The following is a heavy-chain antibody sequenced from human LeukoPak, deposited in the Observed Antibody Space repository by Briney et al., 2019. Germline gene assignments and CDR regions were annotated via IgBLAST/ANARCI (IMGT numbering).Heavy chain of an antibody. D-gene: IGHD3-3*01. CDR2: IIGNSPTI. Sequence: GGSLILSCTASGFTIGTYAMNWVRQAPGKRLQMVALIIGNSPTIAYADSVRGSFTISRDNSKKTLYLQMNSLRGEDTDVYYCVKDRTPDGYYSVDYWGQGILVTVFS. CDR3: VKDRTPDGYYSVDY. CDR1: GFTIGTYA. V-gene: IGHV3-23*01. J-gene: IGHJ4*02.